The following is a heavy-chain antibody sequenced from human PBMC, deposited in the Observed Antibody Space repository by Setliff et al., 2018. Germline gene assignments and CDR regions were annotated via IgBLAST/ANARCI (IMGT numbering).Heavy chain of an antibody. V-gene: IGHV1-3*01. CDR2: INAGNGNT. CDR3: ARRPYDSSGYFNY. J-gene: IGHJ4*02. D-gene: IGHD3-22*01. Sequence: ASVKVSCKASGYIFTYYAIHWVRQAPGQRLEWMGWINAGNGNTKYSQKFQGRVTITRDTSASTAYMELSSLTSEGTAVYYCARRPYDSSGYFNYWGQGTLVTVSS. CDR1: GYIFTYYA.